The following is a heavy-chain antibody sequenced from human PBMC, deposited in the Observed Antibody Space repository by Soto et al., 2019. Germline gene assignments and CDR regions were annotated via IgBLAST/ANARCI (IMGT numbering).Heavy chain of an antibody. J-gene: IGHJ4*02. CDR3: ARDWAGYSSGCPLPLDY. CDR1: GFTFSSYG. Sequence: QVQLVESGGGVVQPGRSLRLSCAASGFTFSSYGMHWVRQAPGKGLEWVAVIWYDGSNKYYADSVKGRFNISRDHSKDTLYLQMNSLGAEDTAVYYCARDWAGYSSGCPLPLDYWGQGTLVTVSS. CDR2: IWYDGSNK. V-gene: IGHV3-33*01. D-gene: IGHD6-19*01.